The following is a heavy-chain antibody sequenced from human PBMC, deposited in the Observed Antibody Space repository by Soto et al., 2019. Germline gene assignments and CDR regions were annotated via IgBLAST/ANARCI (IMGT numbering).Heavy chain of an antibody. D-gene: IGHD4-17*01. V-gene: IGHV3-74*01. Sequence: EVQLVESGGGLVQPGGSLRLSCAASGFTFSSYWMHWVRQAPGKGLVWVSRINSDGSSTSYADSVKGRFTISRDNAKNALYLQMNCLRAEDTAVYYCAREAPYGDHFDYWGQGTLVTVSS. CDR1: GFTFSSYW. J-gene: IGHJ4*02. CDR3: AREAPYGDHFDY. CDR2: INSDGSST.